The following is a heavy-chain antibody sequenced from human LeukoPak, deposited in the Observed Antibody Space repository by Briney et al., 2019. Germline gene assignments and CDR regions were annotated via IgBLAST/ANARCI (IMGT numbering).Heavy chain of an antibody. CDR1: GYTFTSYG. Sequence: ASVKVSCKASGYTFTSYGIRWVRQAPGQGLEWMGWISAYNGNTNYAQKLQGRVTMTTDTSTSTAYMELRSLRSDDTAVYYCARDRRGSGSYYRNYFDYWGQGTLVTVSS. CDR2: ISAYNGNT. D-gene: IGHD3-10*01. CDR3: ARDRRGSGSYYRNYFDY. V-gene: IGHV1-18*01. J-gene: IGHJ4*02.